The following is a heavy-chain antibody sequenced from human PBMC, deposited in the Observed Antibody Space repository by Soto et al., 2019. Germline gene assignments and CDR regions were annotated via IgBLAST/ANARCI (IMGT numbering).Heavy chain of an antibody. CDR2: IIPILGIA. CDR1: GGTLSRYS. J-gene: IGHJ5*02. V-gene: IGHV1-69*04. Sequence: GSPVKAPCQASGGTLSRYSIRWVRPAPGQKVGWMGRIIPILGIANYAQKFQGRVTITADKSTSTAYMELSSLRSEDTAVYYCARDRRITMVRGVIITGFDPWGQGTLVTVSS. D-gene: IGHD3-10*01. CDR3: ARDRRITMVRGVIITGFDP.